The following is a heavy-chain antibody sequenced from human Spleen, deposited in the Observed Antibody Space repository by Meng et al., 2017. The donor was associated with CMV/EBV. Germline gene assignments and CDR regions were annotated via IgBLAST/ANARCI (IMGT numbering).Heavy chain of an antibody. CDR2: IYYSGST. D-gene: IGHD6-6*01. CDR1: GGSISSYY. CDR3: ARGGNGSSSSGYYYYGMDV. J-gene: IGHJ6*02. Sequence: SETLSLTCTVSGGSISSYYWSWIRQPPGKGLAWIGYIYYSGSTNYNPSLKSRVTISVDTSKNQFSLKLSSVTAADTAVYYCARGGNGSSSSGYYYYGMDVWGQGTTVTVSS. V-gene: IGHV4-59*01.